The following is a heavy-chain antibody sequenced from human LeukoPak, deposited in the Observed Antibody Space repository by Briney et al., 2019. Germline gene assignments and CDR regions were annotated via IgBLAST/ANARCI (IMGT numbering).Heavy chain of an antibody. CDR3: AKDQGGKNYFDY. V-gene: IGHV3-33*06. CDR1: GFTFRNYG. CDR2: IWHDGSKK. Sequence: GGSLRLSCAASGFTFRNYGMHWVRQAPGKGLEWVAVIWHDGSKKYYADSVKGRFTISRDNSKNTLYPQMNSLRAEDTAVYYCAKDQGGKNYFDYWGQGTLVTVSS. J-gene: IGHJ4*02. D-gene: IGHD3-16*01.